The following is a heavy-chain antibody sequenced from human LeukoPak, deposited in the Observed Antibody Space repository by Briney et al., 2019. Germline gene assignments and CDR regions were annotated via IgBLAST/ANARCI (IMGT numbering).Heavy chain of an antibody. CDR3: ATVFGAFDI. D-gene: IGHD3-16*01. CDR1: GYTLTELS. Sequence: ASVKVSCKVSGYTLTELSMHWVRQAPGKGLEWMGGFDPEDGETIYAQKFQGRVTMTEVTSTDTAYMELSSLRSEDTAVYYCATVFGAFDIWGQGTMVTVSS. V-gene: IGHV1-24*01. J-gene: IGHJ3*02. CDR2: FDPEDGET.